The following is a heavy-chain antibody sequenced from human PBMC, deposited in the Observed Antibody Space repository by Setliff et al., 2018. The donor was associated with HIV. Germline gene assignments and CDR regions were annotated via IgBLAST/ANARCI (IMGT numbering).Heavy chain of an antibody. Sequence: PSETLSLTCTVSGGSISSSPYYWGWIRQPPGKGLEWIGSIYYSGSTYYNPSLKSRVTISLDTSKNQFSLKLSSVTAADTAVYYCARTSGSDRLNWFDPWGQGTLVTVSS. V-gene: IGHV4-39*07. J-gene: IGHJ5*02. CDR1: GGSISSSPYY. D-gene: IGHD3-10*01. CDR2: IYYSGST. CDR3: ARTSGSDRLNWFDP.